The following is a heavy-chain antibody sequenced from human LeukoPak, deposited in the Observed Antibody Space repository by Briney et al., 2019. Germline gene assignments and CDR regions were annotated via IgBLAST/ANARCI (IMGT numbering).Heavy chain of an antibody. V-gene: IGHV4-30-2*01. J-gene: IGHJ4*02. CDR1: GGSISSGGYY. CDR2: IYHSGST. Sequence: PSETLSLTCTVSGGSISSGGYYWSWIRQPPGKGLEWIGYIYHSGSTYYNPSLKSRVTISVDRSKNQFSLKLSSVTAADTAVYYCARDGMYQANYWGQGTLVTVSS. D-gene: IGHD2-2*01. CDR3: ARDGMYQANY.